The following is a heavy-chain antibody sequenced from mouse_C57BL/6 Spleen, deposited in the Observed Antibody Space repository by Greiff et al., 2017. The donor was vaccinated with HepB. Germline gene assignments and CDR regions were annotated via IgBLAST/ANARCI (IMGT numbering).Heavy chain of an antibody. Sequence: EVQLQQSGPELVKPGASVKIPCKASGYTFTDYNMDWVKQSHGKSLEWIGDINPNNGGTIYNQKFKGKATLTVDKSSSTAYMELRSLTSEDTAVYYGARRNYGSSHWYFDVWGTGTTVTVSS. D-gene: IGHD1-1*01. V-gene: IGHV1-18*01. CDR2: INPNNGGT. CDR3: ARRNYGSSHWYFDV. J-gene: IGHJ1*03. CDR1: GYTFTDYN.